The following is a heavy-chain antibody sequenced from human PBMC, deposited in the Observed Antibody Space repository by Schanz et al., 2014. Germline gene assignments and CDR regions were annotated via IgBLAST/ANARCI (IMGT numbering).Heavy chain of an antibody. CDR2: ISSGGGST. CDR1: GITFSSHS. D-gene: IGHD3-22*01. Sequence: EVHLVESGGGLVQPGGSLRLSCAASGITFSSHSFNWVRQAPGKGLEWVSSISSGGGSTYYADSVKGRFTISRDNSKNTVYMQRNSLRAEDTAVYYCARKMKVGVYGGKWHDSLDIWGQGTMVAVSS. CDR3: ARKMKVGVYGGKWHDSLDI. J-gene: IGHJ3*02. V-gene: IGHV3-23*04.